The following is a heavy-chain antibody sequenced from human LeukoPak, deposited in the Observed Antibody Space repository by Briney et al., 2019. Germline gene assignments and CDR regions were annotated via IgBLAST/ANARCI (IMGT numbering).Heavy chain of an antibody. J-gene: IGHJ4*02. V-gene: IGHV4-30-4*01. CDR2: IYYSGST. Sequence: SETLSLTCTVSGGSISSGDYYWSWIRQPPGKGLEWIGYIYYSGSTYYNPSLKSRVTISVDTFKNQFSLKLSSVTAADTAVYYCARAQVPAAIDYWGQGTLVTVSS. CDR1: GGSISSGDYY. CDR3: ARAQVPAAIDY. D-gene: IGHD2-2*01.